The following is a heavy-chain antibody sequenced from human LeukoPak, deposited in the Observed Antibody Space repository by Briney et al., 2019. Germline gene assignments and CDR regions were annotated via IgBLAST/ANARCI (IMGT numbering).Heavy chain of an antibody. V-gene: IGHV1-24*01. Sequence: ASVKVSCKVSGYTLTELSMHWVRQAPGKGLEWMGGFDPEDGETIYAQKFQGRVTMTEDTSTDTAYMELSSLRSEDTAVYYCATGYSSGWYYNYGMDVWGQGTTVTVSS. J-gene: IGHJ6*02. CDR1: GYTLTELS. CDR3: ATGYSSGWYYNYGMDV. D-gene: IGHD6-19*01. CDR2: FDPEDGET.